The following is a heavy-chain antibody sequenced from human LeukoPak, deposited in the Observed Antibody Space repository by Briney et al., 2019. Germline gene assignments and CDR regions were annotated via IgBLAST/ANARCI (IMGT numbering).Heavy chain of an antibody. CDR2: ISGSGGST. CDR3: AKDGDTTLHFNYFDY. V-gene: IGHV3-23*01. CDR1: GFTFSSYG. Sequence: AGGSLRLSCTASGFTFSSYGISWVRQAPGKGLEWVSAISGSGGSTYYADSVKGRFTISRDNSKNTLYLQMNSLRAEDTAVYYCAKDGDTTLHFNYFDYWGQGTLVIVSS. J-gene: IGHJ4*02. D-gene: IGHD2-21*01.